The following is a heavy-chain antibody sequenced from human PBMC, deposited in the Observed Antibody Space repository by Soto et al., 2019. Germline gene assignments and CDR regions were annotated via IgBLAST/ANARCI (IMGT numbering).Heavy chain of an antibody. V-gene: IGHV3-21*01. J-gene: IGHJ5*02. CDR3: AREHLWFGEQGPPNWFDP. CDR2: ISSSSSYI. D-gene: IGHD3-10*01. CDR1: GFTFSSYS. Sequence: GGSLRLSCAASGFTFSSYSMNWVRQAPGKGLEWVSSISSSSSYIYYADSVKGRFTISRDNAKNSLYLQMNSLRAEDTAVYYCAREHLWFGEQGPPNWFDPWGQGTLVTVSS.